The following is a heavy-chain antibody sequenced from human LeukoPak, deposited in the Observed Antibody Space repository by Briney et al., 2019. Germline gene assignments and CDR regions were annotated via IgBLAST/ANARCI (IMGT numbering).Heavy chain of an antibody. V-gene: IGHV4-59*01. CDR3: ARAYYYDSSGYYSAFDI. Sequence: SKTLSLTCTVSGGSISSYYWSWIRQPPGKGLEWIGYIYYSGSTNYNPSLKSRVTISVDTSKNQFSLKLSSVTAADTAVYYCARAYYYDSSGYYSAFDIWGQGTMATVSS. CDR1: GGSISSYY. CDR2: IYYSGST. D-gene: IGHD3-22*01. J-gene: IGHJ3*02.